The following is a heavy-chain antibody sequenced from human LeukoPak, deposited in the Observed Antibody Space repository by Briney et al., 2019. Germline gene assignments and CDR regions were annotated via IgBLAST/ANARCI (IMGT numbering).Heavy chain of an antibody. Sequence: GGSLRLSCAASRFTLSTYWMSWVRKAPGKGLEWVAHIKQDGSQEYYVDSVKGRFTISRDSAKNSLYLQMNSLRAEDTAVYYCARGVPYDSWSGPHYSDYWGQGTLVTVSS. CDR2: IKQDGSQE. CDR3: ARGVPYDSWSGPHYSDY. V-gene: IGHV3-7*01. D-gene: IGHD3-3*01. CDR1: RFTLSTYW. J-gene: IGHJ4*02.